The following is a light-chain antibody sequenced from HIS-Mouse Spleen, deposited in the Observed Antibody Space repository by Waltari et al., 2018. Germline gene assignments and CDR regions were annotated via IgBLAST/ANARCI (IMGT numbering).Light chain of an antibody. CDR1: NIGSKS. V-gene: IGLV3-21*03. CDR3: QVWDSSSDHVV. J-gene: IGLJ2*01. CDR2: DDS. Sequence: SYVLTQPPSVSVAPGKPARITCGGNNIGSKSVHWYQQKPGQAPVLVVYDDSARPSGIPERFSGSNSGNTATLTISGVEAGDEADYYCQVWDSSSDHVVFGGGTKLTVL.